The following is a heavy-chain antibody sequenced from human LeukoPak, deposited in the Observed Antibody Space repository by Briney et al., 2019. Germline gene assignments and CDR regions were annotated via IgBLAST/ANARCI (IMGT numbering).Heavy chain of an antibody. CDR3: AKYEFWSGYFDY. D-gene: IGHD3-3*01. CDR2: ISPSGST. V-gene: IGHV4-34*01. J-gene: IGHJ4*02. Sequence: SETLSLTCAVYGGSFSDYYWSWIRQPPGKGLEWIGEISPSGSTNYNPSLKSRVTISVDTSRNQFSLKLTSVTAADTAVYYCAKYEFWSGYFDYWGLGTLVTVPS. CDR1: GGSFSDYY.